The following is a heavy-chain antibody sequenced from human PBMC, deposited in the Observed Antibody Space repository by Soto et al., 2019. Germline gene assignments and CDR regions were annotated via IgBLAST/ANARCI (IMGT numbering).Heavy chain of an antibody. Sequence: SETLSLTCTVSGGSISSYYWSWIRQPPGKGLEWIGYIYYSGSTNYNPSLKSRVTISVDTSKNQFSLKLSSVTAADTAVYYCARSQLLWFGELLGGDVFDIWGQGTMVTVSS. CDR1: GGSISSYY. J-gene: IGHJ3*02. V-gene: IGHV4-59*01. CDR2: IYYSGST. D-gene: IGHD3-10*01. CDR3: ARSQLLWFGELLGGDVFDI.